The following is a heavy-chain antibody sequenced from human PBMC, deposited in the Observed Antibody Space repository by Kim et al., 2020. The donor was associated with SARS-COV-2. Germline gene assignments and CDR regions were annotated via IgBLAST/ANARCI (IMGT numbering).Heavy chain of an antibody. CDR3: ARIREDYYGSGRIDY. V-gene: IGHV2-70*01. Sequence: TSLKTRLTISKDTSKNQVVLTMTNMDPVDTATYYCARIREDYYGSGRIDYWGQGTLVTVSS. D-gene: IGHD3-10*01. J-gene: IGHJ4*02.